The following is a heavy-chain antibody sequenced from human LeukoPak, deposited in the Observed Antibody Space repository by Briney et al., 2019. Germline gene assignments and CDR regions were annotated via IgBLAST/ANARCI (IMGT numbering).Heavy chain of an antibody. CDR2: VSYTGRT. J-gene: IGHJ5*01. CDR1: GGSLSGHY. D-gene: IGHD2-2*02. V-gene: IGHV4-59*11. CDR3: ARDLFPINWFES. Sequence: PSEPLSLTCTVSGGSLSGHYWSWIRQPPGKRLEWIGYVSYTGRTKYNPSPQSRVTISIDTSKNQFSLKLTSVTAADTAVYFCARDLFPINWFESWGQGTLVTVSS.